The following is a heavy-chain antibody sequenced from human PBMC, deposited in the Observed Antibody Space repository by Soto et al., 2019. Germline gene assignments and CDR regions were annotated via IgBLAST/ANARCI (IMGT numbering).Heavy chain of an antibody. CDR2: ISGSGDST. Sequence: EVQLLESGGGLVQPGGSLRLSCAASGFTFSSYAMSWVRQAPGKGLEWVSGISGSGDSTYYADSVKGRFTISRDNPKNTLYLHMNSLTSELTAVYYCAKGFPLISFPCTCYFHHFFQGPLVTLSS. V-gene: IGHV3-23*01. CDR1: GFTFSSYA. D-gene: IGHD2-8*01. CDR3: AKGFPLISFPCTCYFHH. J-gene: IGHJ1*01.